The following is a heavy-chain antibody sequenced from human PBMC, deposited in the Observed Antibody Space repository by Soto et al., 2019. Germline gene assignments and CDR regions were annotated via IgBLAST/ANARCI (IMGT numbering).Heavy chain of an antibody. J-gene: IGHJ6*02. CDR1: GFTFSSYG. CDR2: ISYDGSNK. CDR3: AKDETHHAAAGYGMDV. V-gene: IGHV3-30*18. Sequence: GGSLRLSCAASGFTFSSYGMHWVRQAPGKGLEWVAVISYDGSNKYYADSVKGRFTISRDNSKNTLYLQMNSLRAEDTAVYYCAKDETHHAAAGYGMDVWGQGTTVTVSS. D-gene: IGHD6-13*01.